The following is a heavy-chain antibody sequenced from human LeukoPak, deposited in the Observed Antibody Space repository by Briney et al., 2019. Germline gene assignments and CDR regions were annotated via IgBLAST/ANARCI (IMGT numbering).Heavy chain of an antibody. V-gene: IGHV4-34*01. CDR3: ARLPVDWFNP. CDR1: GGSFSGYY. CDR2: INHSGST. J-gene: IGHJ5*02. Sequence: PSETLSLTCAVYGGSFSGYYWSWIRQPPGKGLEWIGEINHSGSTNYNPSLKSRVTISVDTSKNQFSLKLSSVTAADTAVYYCARLPVDWFNPRGQGTLVTVSS.